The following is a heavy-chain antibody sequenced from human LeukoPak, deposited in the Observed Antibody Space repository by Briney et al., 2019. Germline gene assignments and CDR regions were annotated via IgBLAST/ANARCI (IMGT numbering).Heavy chain of an antibody. CDR3: ASSGWYRDYFDY. CDR1: GGSISSYY. V-gene: IGHV4-59*01. Sequence: SETLSLTCTVSGGSISSYYWSWIRQPPGKGPEWIGYIYYSGSTNYNPSLKSRVTISVDTSKNQFSLKLSSVTAADTAVYYCASSGWYRDYFDYWGQGTLVTVSS. D-gene: IGHD6-19*01. J-gene: IGHJ4*02. CDR2: IYYSGST.